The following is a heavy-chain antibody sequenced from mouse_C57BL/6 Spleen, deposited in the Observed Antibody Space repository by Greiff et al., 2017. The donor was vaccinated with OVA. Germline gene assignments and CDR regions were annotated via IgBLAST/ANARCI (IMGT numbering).Heavy chain of an antibody. V-gene: IGHV1-69*01. CDR2: IDPSDSYT. CDR3: ARRFYYGLDY. D-gene: IGHD1-2*01. J-gene: IGHJ2*01. CDR1: GYTFTSYW. Sequence: QVQLQQPGAELVMPGASVKLSCKASGYTFTSYWMHWVKQRPGQGLEWIGEIDPSDSYTNYNQKFKGKSTLTVDKSSSTAYMQLSSLTSEDSAVYYCARRFYYGLDYWDQGTTLTVSS.